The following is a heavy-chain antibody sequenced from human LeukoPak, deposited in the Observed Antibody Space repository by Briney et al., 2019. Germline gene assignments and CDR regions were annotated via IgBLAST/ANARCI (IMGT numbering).Heavy chain of an antibody. CDR3: ASDIVVVPAAMGGNWFDP. CDR2: ISSSSSYI. Sequence: GGSLRLSCAASGFTFSSYSMNWVRQAPGKGLEWVSSISSSSSYIYYADPVKGRFTISRDNAKDSLYLQMNSLRAEDTAVYYCASDIVVVPAAMGGNWFDPWGQGTLVTVSS. J-gene: IGHJ5*02. CDR1: GFTFSSYS. V-gene: IGHV3-21*01. D-gene: IGHD2-2*01.